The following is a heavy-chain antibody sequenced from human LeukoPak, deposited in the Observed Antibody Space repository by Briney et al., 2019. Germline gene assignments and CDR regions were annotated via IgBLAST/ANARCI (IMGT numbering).Heavy chain of an antibody. J-gene: IGHJ4*02. CDR2: IYPGDSDT. D-gene: IGHD5-24*01. CDR1: GYTFTTYW. V-gene: IGHV5-51*01. Sequence: GESLKISCKVSGYTFTTYWIGWVRQMPGKGLEWMGIIYPGDSDTRYSPAFQGQVAISADKSISTAYLQWSSLKASDTAMYYCARPGGYKSHEGPFDFWGQETLVTVSS. CDR3: ARPGGYKSHEGPFDF.